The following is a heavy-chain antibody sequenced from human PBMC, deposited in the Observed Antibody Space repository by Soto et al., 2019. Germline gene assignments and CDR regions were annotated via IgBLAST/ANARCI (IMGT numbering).Heavy chain of an antibody. D-gene: IGHD6-25*01. V-gene: IGHV1-46*03. Sequence: ASVKVSCKASGYTFTSYYMHWVRQAPGQGLEWMGIINPSGGSTSYAQKFQGRVTMTRDTSTSTVYMELSSLRSEDTAVYYCARESSSANRNKDRTFDYWGQGTLVTVSS. J-gene: IGHJ4*02. CDR2: INPSGGST. CDR1: GYTFTSYY. CDR3: ARESSSANRNKDRTFDY.